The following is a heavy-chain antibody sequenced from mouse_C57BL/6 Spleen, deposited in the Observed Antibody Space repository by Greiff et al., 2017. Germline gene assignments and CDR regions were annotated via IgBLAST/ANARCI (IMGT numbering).Heavy chain of an antibody. CDR3: ARKLYYYGSSYYFDY. V-gene: IGHV3-6*01. Sequence: EVKLLESGPGLVKPSQSLSLTCSVTGYSITSGYYWNWIRQFPGNKLEWMGYISYDGSNNYNPSLKNRISITRDTSKNQFFLKLNSVTTEDTATYYCARKLYYYGSSYYFDYWGQGTTLTVSS. D-gene: IGHD1-1*01. CDR1: GYSITSGYY. CDR2: ISYDGSN. J-gene: IGHJ2*01.